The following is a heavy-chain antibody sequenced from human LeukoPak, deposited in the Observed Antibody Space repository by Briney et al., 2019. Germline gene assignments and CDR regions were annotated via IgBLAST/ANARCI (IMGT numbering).Heavy chain of an antibody. J-gene: IGHJ6*03. Sequence: SETLSLTCTVSGGSISSGSYYWSWIRQPPGKGLEWIGEINHSGSTNYNPSLKSRVTISVDTSKNQFSLKLSSVTAADTAVYYCVSGSYYYYYYYMDVWGKGTTVTVSS. D-gene: IGHD1-26*01. CDR3: VSGSYYYYYYYMDV. V-gene: IGHV4-39*07. CDR2: INHSGST. CDR1: GGSISSGSYY.